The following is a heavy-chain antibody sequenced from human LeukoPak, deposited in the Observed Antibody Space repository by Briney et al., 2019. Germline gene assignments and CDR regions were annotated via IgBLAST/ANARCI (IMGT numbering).Heavy chain of an antibody. D-gene: IGHD5-12*01. Sequence: SETLSLTCTISGGSISSYYWSWIRQPPGKGLEWIGYIYYTGSTNHNPSLKSRVTISVDTSKNRFSLKLSSVTAADTAVYYCARVVYSGYDFRGAMDVWGKGTTVTVSS. J-gene: IGHJ6*03. CDR3: ARVVYSGYDFRGAMDV. CDR2: IYYTGST. V-gene: IGHV4-59*01. CDR1: GGSISSYY.